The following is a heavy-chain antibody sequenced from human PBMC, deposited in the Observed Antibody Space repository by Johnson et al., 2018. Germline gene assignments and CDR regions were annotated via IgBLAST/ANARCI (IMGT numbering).Heavy chain of an antibody. V-gene: IGHV3-23*01. CDR1: GFTFSTYA. J-gene: IGHJ3*02. CDR3: AKGDTCYNSSWADAFDI. D-gene: IGHD3-10*01. CDR2: IPGSVFNT. Sequence: VQSGGSLRLSCAASGFTFSTYAMSWVRQAPGKGLEWVSAIPGSVFNTYYADSVKGRFTISRDNSKNRVYLQMNSLRAEDTAVYYCAKGDTCYNSSWADAFDIWGQGTMVTVSS.